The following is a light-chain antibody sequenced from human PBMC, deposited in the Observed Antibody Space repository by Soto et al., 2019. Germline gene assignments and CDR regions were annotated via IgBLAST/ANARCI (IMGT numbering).Light chain of an antibody. CDR1: QGISSS. J-gene: IGKJ1*01. CDR2: AAS. Sequence: IQLTQSPSSLSASVGDRVTITCRASQGISSSLAWYQQQPGKAPKLLIYAASTLQSGVPSRFSGSGSGTDFTLTISSLQPEDFATYYCQQYYSYPPTFGQGTKVEIK. V-gene: IGKV1-9*01. CDR3: QQYYSYPPT.